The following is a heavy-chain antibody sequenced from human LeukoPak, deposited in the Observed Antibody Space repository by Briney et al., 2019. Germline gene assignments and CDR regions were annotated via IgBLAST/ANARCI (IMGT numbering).Heavy chain of an antibody. CDR1: GFTFSSYA. CDR2: ISYDGSNK. V-gene: IGHV3-30-3*01. Sequence: PGGSLRLSCAASGFTFSSYAMHWVRQAPGKGLEWVAVISYDGSNKYYADSVKGRFTISRDNSKNTLYLQMNSLRAEDTAVYYCAKDLRSGSYFRIGDYWGQGTLVTVSS. D-gene: IGHD1-26*01. CDR3: AKDLRSGSYFRIGDY. J-gene: IGHJ4*02.